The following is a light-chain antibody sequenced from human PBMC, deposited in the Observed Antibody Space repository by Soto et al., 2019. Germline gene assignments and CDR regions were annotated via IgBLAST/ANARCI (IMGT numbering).Light chain of an antibody. V-gene: IGKV2-28*01. J-gene: IGKJ4*01. CDR2: LNS. Sequence: DIVMTQSPLSLSVTPGEAASISCRSNQSLLHTNGYSYLDWYLQKPGQSPQLLIYLNSNRASGVPDRFSGGGSGTDFTLEISRVEAEDVGVYYCMQLLELPLTFGGGTKVEI. CDR1: QSLLHTNGYSY. CDR3: MQLLELPLT.